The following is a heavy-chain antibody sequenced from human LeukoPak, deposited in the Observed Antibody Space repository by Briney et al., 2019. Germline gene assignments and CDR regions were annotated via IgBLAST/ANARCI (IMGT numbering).Heavy chain of an antibody. D-gene: IGHD6-19*01. J-gene: IGHJ4*02. Sequence: TSETLSLTCTVSGGSISSGDYYWSWIRQPPGKGLEWIGYIYYSGSTYYNPSLKSRVTISVDTSKNQFSLKLSSVTAADTAVYYCARYGYSSGWSDDYWGQGTLVTVSS. V-gene: IGHV4-30-4*01. CDR1: GGSISSGDYY. CDR2: IYYSGST. CDR3: ARYGYSSGWSDDY.